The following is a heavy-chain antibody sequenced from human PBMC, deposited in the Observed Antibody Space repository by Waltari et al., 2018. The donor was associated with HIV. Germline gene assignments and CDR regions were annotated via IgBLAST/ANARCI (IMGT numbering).Heavy chain of an antibody. CDR3: ARALEWLPYYYGMDV. Sequence: QVQLVQSGAEVKKPGASVKVSCKASGYTFTSYDCNWVGQATGQGLEWMGWMNPNSGNTGCARKFQGRVAMTRNTSISTAYMELGSLRSEDTAVYYCARALEWLPYYYGMDVWGQGTTVTISS. CDR2: MNPNSGNT. J-gene: IGHJ6*02. D-gene: IGHD3-3*01. CDR1: GYTFTSYD. V-gene: IGHV1-8*01.